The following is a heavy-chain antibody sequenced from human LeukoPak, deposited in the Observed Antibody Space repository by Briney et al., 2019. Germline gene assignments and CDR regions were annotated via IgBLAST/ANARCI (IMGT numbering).Heavy chain of an antibody. J-gene: IGHJ4*01. Sequence: PGGSLRLSCTGSGFTFNDYYMSWVRQAPGKGLEWLSFISAGGYPIYYADSVRGRFTISRDTAKNSPYLQMNSLRVEDTAVYYCVMTAGPPTDHWGQGALVTVSS. CDR1: GFTFNDYY. CDR2: ISAGGYPI. V-gene: IGHV3-11*04. CDR3: VMTAGPPTDH.